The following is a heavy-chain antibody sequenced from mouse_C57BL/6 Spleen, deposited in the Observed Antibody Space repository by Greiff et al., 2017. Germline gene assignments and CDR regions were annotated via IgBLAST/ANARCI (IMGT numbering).Heavy chain of an antibody. V-gene: IGHV5-17*01. CDR1: GFTFSDYG. Sequence: EVKLVESGGGLVQPGGSLKLSCAASGFTFSDYGMHWVRQAPEKGLEWVAYISSGSSTIYYADSVKGRFTISRDNTKNTLFLQMTSLRSEDTAMYYCSRRDYYEDAMDYWGQGTSVTVSS. CDR2: ISSGSSTI. CDR3: SRRDYYEDAMDY. J-gene: IGHJ4*01. D-gene: IGHD1-1*01.